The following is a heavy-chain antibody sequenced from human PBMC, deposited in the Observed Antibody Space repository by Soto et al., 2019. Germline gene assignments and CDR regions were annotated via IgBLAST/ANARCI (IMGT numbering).Heavy chain of an antibody. Sequence: SETLSLTCAVSGGSIGGGGDSWSWIRQPPGKGLEWIGYIYHSGSTYYNPSLKSRVTISVDNSKNTLYLQMNSLRAEDTAVYYCAKADVWWGQGTLVTVSS. V-gene: IGHV4-30-2*01. CDR3: AKADVW. D-gene: IGHD2-21*01. J-gene: IGHJ4*02. CDR2: IYHSGST. CDR1: GGSIGGGGDS.